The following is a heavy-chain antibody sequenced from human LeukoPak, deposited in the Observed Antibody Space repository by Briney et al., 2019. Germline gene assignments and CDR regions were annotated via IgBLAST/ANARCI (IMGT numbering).Heavy chain of an antibody. CDR3: ARGDGYNSGYFEY. Sequence: SATLSLTCTVSGGCIATYYWSWIRQSPGKGLEWIAYIYYGGTNYNPSLKSRVTISVDTSKNQFSLNLRSATAADTAVYYCARGDGYNSGYFEYWGQGTLVTVSS. CDR1: GGCIATYY. V-gene: IGHV4-59*01. CDR2: IYYGGT. J-gene: IGHJ4*02. D-gene: IGHD5-24*01.